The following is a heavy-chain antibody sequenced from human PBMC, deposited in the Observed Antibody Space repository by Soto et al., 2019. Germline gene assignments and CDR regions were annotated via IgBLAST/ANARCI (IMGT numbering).Heavy chain of an antibody. CDR1: GFTFSTYT. CDR2: ISSSGRTI. J-gene: IGHJ4*02. CDR3: ARASGIMVAHNYSDF. Sequence: GGSLRLSCEAFGFTFSTYTMNWVRQAPGKGLEWVSYISSSGRTISYADPVKARFSISRDNAKNSLYLQMNSLRGEDTAVYYCARASGIMVAHNYSDFWGKGTLVTVSS. D-gene: IGHD2-8*01. V-gene: IGHV3-48*04.